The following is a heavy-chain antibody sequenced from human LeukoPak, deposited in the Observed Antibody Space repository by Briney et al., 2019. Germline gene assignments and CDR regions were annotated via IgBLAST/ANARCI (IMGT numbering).Heavy chain of an antibody. D-gene: IGHD2-2*02. CDR3: ARGGLGYCSSTSCYSENWFDP. J-gene: IGHJ5*02. V-gene: IGHV1-2*04. CDR2: INPNSGGT. Sequence: GASVKVSCKASGYTFTGYYMHWVRQAPGQGLEWMGWINPNSGGTNYAQKFQGWVTMTRDTSISTAYMELSRLRSDDTAVYYCARGGLGYCSSTSCYSENWFDPWGQGTLVTVSS. CDR1: GYTFTGYY.